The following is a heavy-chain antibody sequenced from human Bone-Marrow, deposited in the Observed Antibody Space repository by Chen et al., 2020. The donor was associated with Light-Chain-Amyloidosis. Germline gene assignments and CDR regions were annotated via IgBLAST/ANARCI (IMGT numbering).Heavy chain of an antibody. CDR3: ARRRDGYNFDY. J-gene: IGHJ4*02. CDR1: GYTFPNYW. CDR2: IYPDDSDA. D-gene: IGHD5-12*01. Sequence: EVQLEQSGPEVKKPGESLKISCKGSGYTFPNYWIGLVRQMPGKGLEWMGVIYPDDSDARYIPSFEGQVTSSADKTITTADLQWRSLNASDTAMYYCARRRDGYNFDYWGQGTLVTVSS. V-gene: IGHV5-51*01.